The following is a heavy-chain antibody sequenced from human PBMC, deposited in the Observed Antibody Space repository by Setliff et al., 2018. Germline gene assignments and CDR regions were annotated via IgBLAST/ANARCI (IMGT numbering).Heavy chain of an antibody. D-gene: IGHD5-12*01. CDR3: ARNRVDLYDAFDI. J-gene: IGHJ3*02. CDR1: GYSFTDYW. CDR2: IHPSNSDT. Sequence: PGESLKISCQGSGYSFTDYWIGWVRQMPGEGLEWMGIIHPSNSDTVYSPSFQGQVTISADRSINTAYLQWSSLKASDTAIYYCARNRVDLYDAFDIWGQGTMVTVSS. V-gene: IGHV5-51*01.